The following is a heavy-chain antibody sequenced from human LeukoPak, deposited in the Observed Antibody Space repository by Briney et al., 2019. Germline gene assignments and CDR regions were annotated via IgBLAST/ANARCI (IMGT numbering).Heavy chain of an antibody. CDR1: GVSISIYY. CDR2: IYNSEST. J-gene: IGHJ5*02. V-gene: IGHV4-59*01. D-gene: IGHD6-6*01. CDR3: ARVKGSNWFDP. Sequence: SETLSLTCTVSGVSISIYYWSWNRQPPGKGLEWIGYIYNSESTYYNPSLKSRVTISLDTSKNQFSLGLNSVTAADTAVYYCARVKGSNWFDPWGQGTLVTVSS.